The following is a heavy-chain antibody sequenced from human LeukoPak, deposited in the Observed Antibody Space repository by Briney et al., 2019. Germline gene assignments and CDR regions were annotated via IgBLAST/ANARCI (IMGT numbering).Heavy chain of an antibody. J-gene: IGHJ4*02. CDR2: ISSSSSYI. D-gene: IGHD5-24*01. CDR3: AKGGEMATIGLGY. V-gene: IGHV3-21*01. Sequence: GGSLRLSCAASGFTFSSYSMNWVRQAPGKGLEWVSSISSSSSYIYYADSVKGRFTISRDNAKNSLYLQMNSLRAEDTAVYYCAKGGEMATIGLGYWGQGTLVTVSS. CDR1: GFTFSSYS.